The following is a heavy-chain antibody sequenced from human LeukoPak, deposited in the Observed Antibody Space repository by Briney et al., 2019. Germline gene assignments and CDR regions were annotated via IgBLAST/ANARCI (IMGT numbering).Heavy chain of an antibody. D-gene: IGHD3-3*02. V-gene: IGHV4-59*12. CDR2: IYYSGST. CDR3: ARGLASHRYYYYYYMDV. CDR1: GGSISSYY. J-gene: IGHJ6*03. Sequence: SETLSLTCTVSGGSISSYYWSWIRQPPGKGLEWIGYIYYSGSTNYNPSLKSRVTISVDTSKNQFSLKLSSVTAADTAVYYCARGLASHRYYYYYYMDVWGKGTTVTVSS.